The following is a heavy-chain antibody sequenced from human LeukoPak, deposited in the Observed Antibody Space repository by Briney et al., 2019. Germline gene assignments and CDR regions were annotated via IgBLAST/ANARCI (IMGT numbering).Heavy chain of an antibody. CDR3: ARDSFQSIGYCSSTSCYYHRGYFDY. CDR2: ISYDGSNK. CDR1: GFTFSSYA. Sequence: QAGGSLRLSCAASGFTFSSYAMPWVRQAPGKGLEWVAVISYDGSNKYYADSVKGRFTISRDNSKNTLYLQMNSLRAEDTAVYYCARDSFQSIGYCSSTSCYYHRGYFDYWGQGTLVTVSS. D-gene: IGHD2-2*01. V-gene: IGHV3-30-3*01. J-gene: IGHJ4*02.